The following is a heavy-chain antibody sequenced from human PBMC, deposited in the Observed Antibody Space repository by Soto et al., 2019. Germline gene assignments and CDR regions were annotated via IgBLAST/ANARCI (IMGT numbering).Heavy chain of an antibody. V-gene: IGHV4-39*07. J-gene: IGHJ4*02. Sequence: SDTLSLTCTVSGGSISSSSYYWGWIRQPPGKGLEWIGSIYYSGSTNYNPSLKSRVTISVDTSKNQFSLKLSSVTAADTAVYYCARVVATRGPFDYWGQGTLVTVSS. CDR3: ARVVATRGPFDY. D-gene: IGHD5-12*01. CDR1: GGSISSSSYY. CDR2: IYYSGST.